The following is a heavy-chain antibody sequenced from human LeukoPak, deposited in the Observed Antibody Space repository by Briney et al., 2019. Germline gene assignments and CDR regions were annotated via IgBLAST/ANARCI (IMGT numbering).Heavy chain of an antibody. Sequence: SETLSHSCTVSGVSISSSSHYWGWIRQPPGKGLEWIGSIYYSGSTYYNSSLKSRVTISVDTSKNQFSLKLSSVTAADTAVYYCARGVVGGPVDYWGQGTLVTVSS. J-gene: IGHJ4*02. CDR2: IYYSGST. V-gene: IGHV4-39*07. CDR3: ARGVVGGPVDY. CDR1: GVSISSSSHY. D-gene: IGHD1-26*01.